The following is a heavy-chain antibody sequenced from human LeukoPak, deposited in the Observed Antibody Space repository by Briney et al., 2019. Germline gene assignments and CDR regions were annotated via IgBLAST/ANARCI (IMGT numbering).Heavy chain of an antibody. Sequence: SETLSLTCTVSGGSVSSGSYYWSWIRQPPGKGLEWIGEINHSGSTNYNPSLKSRVTISVDTSKNQFSLKLSSVTAADTAVYCCARVGSSAYFDYWGQGTLVTVSS. J-gene: IGHJ4*02. V-gene: IGHV4-61*01. CDR1: GGSVSSGSYY. D-gene: IGHD1-26*01. CDR3: ARVGSSAYFDY. CDR2: INHSGST.